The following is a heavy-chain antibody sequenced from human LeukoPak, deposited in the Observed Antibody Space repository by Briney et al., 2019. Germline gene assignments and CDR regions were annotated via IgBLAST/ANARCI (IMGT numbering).Heavy chain of an antibody. CDR3: ASLTYYYDSSGYSPHFDY. D-gene: IGHD3-22*01. Sequence: GGSLRLSCAASGFTFSSYAMSWVRQAPGKGLEWVSAISGSGGSTYYAGSVKGRFTISRDNSKNTLYLQMNSLRAEDTAVYYCASLTYYYDSSGYSPHFDYWGQGTLVTVSS. J-gene: IGHJ4*02. V-gene: IGHV3-23*01. CDR1: GFTFSSYA. CDR2: ISGSGGST.